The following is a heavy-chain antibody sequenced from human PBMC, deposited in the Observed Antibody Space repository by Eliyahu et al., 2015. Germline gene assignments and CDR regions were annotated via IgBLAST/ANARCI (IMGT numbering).Heavy chain of an antibody. Sequence: SVKVSCKASGYTFTSYAMHWVRQAPGQRLEWMGWINAGNGNTKYSQKFQGRVTITRDTSASTAYMELSSLRSEDTAVYYCARDCSGGSCSPSAAFDIWGQGTMVTVSS. J-gene: IGHJ3*02. D-gene: IGHD2-15*01. CDR3: ARDCSGGSCSPSAAFDI. CDR2: INAGNGNT. CDR1: GYTFTSYA. V-gene: IGHV1-3*01.